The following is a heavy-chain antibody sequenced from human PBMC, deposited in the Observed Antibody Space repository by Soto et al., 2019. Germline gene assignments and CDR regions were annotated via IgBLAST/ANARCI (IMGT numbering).Heavy chain of an antibody. CDR2: IWFDGSNK. D-gene: IGHD4-17*01. Sequence: GGSLRLSCAASGFTFSSYGMHWVRQAPGKGLEWVAVIWFDGSNKNYADSVKGRFTVSRDNSKNTLYLQMDSLRAEDTAIYYCARGGRTAATTEGPQHYLGQGTLVTVSS. CDR3: ARGGRTAATTEGPQHY. J-gene: IGHJ4*02. CDR1: GFTFSSYG. V-gene: IGHV3-33*01.